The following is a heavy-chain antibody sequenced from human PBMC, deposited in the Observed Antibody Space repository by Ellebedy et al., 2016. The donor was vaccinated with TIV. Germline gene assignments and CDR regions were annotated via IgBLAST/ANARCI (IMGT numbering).Heavy chain of an antibody. CDR2: ISGSGGST. Sequence: GESLKISCAASGFTFSSYAMSWVRQAPGKGLEWVSAISGSGGSTYYADSVKGRFTISRDNSKNTLYLQMNSLRAEDTAVYYCAKDPGRVSLLNWGQGTLVTVSS. D-gene: IGHD5/OR15-5a*01. CDR3: AKDPGRVSLLN. V-gene: IGHV3-23*01. J-gene: IGHJ4*02. CDR1: GFTFSSYA.